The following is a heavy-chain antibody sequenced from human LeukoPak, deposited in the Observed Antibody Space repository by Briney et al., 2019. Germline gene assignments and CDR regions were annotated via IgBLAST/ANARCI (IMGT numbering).Heavy chain of an antibody. CDR3: ARGWELSDY. CDR1: GGSISSSSYY. V-gene: IGHV4-39*07. D-gene: IGHD1-26*01. Sequence: SETLSLTCTVSGGSISSSSYYWGWIRQPPGKGLEWIGSIYHSGSTYYNPSLKSRVTISVDTSKNQFSLKLSSVTAADTAVYYCARGWELSDYWGQGTLVTVSS. J-gene: IGHJ4*02. CDR2: IYHSGST.